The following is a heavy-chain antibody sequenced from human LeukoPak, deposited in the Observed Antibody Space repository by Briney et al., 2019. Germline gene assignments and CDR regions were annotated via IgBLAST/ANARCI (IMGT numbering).Heavy chain of an antibody. D-gene: IGHD3-22*01. J-gene: IGHJ3*02. CDR3: ARGNEYYYDSSGPLAAFDI. CDR2: IYHSGST. CDR1: GGSISSGGYY. Sequence: PSETLSLTCTVSGGSISSGGYYWSWIRQPPGKGLEWIGYIYHSGSTYYNPSLKSRVTISVDRSKNQFSLRLSSVTAADTAVYYCARGNEYYYDSSGPLAAFDIWGQGTMVTVSS. V-gene: IGHV4-30-2*01.